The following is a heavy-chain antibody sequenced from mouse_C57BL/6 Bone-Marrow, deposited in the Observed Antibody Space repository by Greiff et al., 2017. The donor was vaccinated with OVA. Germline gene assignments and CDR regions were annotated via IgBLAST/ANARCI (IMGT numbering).Heavy chain of an antibody. D-gene: IGHD1-1*01. V-gene: IGHV14-4*01. CDR2: IDPENGDT. Sequence: VHVKQSGAELVRPGASVKLSCTASGFNIKDDYMHWVKQRPEQGLEWIGWIDPENGDTEYASKFQGKATITADTSSNTAYLQLSSLTSEDTAVYYCTTPYYYGSSYGWGQGTTLTVSS. CDR3: TTPYYYGSSYG. J-gene: IGHJ2*01. CDR1: GFNIKDDY.